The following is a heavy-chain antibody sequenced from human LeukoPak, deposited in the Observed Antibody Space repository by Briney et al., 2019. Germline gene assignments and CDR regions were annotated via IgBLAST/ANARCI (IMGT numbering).Heavy chain of an antibody. CDR1: VFSLSSLG. D-gene: IGHD3-10*01. J-gene: IGHJ3*02. Sequence: GGALLLAFAAHVFSLSSLGMPRIRQTPGKGLGRVAAIWYDGGNKNYVPSVERRFTISRDNPRNTLYLQMNSMRAEDTAVYYCAKETYYGSGSYHIPDPFDIWGQGTMVTVSS. V-gene: IGHV3-33*06. CDR2: IWYDGGNK. CDR3: AKETYYGSGSYHIPDPFDI.